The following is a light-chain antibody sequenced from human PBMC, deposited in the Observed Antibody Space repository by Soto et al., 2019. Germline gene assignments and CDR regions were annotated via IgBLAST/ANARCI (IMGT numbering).Light chain of an antibody. J-gene: IGKJ2*01. Sequence: DIQMTQSPSSLSASVGDRVTITCRASQGIYNFVAWYQQKPGKVPALLIYEASTLQSGVPSRFSGRGSGTDFTITISSLQPEDVATYFCQNYNSAPYAFGQGTKLEIK. CDR2: EAS. CDR3: QNYNSAPYA. V-gene: IGKV1-27*01. CDR1: QGIYNF.